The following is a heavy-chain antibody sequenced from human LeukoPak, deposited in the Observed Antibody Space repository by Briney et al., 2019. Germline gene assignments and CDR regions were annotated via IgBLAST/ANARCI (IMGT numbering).Heavy chain of an antibody. J-gene: IGHJ4*02. V-gene: IGHV3-21*01. CDR1: AFTFSSHA. Sequence: GGSLRLSCVASAFTFSSHAMSWVRQTPGKGLEWVSSIGGSSSSIYYADSVKGRFTISRDNAKNSLYLQMNSLRAEDTAVYYCARENPTEAFEYWGQGTLVTVSS. CDR3: ARENPTEAFEY. D-gene: IGHD1-1*01. CDR2: IGGSSSSI.